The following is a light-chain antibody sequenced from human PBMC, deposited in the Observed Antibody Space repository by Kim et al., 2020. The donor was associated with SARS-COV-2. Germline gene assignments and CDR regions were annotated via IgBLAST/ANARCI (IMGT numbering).Light chain of an antibody. J-gene: IGLJ3*02. CDR2: DVS. Sequence: QSALTQPACVSGSPGQSITISCTGTSSDVGGYNYVSWYQQHPGKAPKLMIYDVSNRPSGVSNRFSGSKSGNTASLTISGLQAEDEADYYCSSYTSSSTWVFGGGTKVTVL. CDR1: SSDVGGYNY. V-gene: IGLV2-14*03. CDR3: SSYTSSSTWV.